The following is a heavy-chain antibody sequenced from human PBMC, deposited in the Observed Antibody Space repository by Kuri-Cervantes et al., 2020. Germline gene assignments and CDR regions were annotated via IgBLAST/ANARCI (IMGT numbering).Heavy chain of an antibody. CDR2: ISGSGGST. Sequence: LSLTCAASGFTFNNYAMSWVRQAPGKGLEWVSAISGSGGSTYYADSVKGRFTISRDNSKNTLYLQMNSLRAEDTAVYYCAAVLLWFGEYRQIDYWGQGTLVTVSS. V-gene: IGHV3-23*01. J-gene: IGHJ4*02. CDR1: GFTFNNYA. CDR3: AAVLLWFGEYRQIDY. D-gene: IGHD3-10*01.